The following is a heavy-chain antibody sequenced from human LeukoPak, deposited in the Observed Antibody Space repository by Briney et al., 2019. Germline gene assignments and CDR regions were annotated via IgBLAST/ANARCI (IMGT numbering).Heavy chain of an antibody. CDR1: GGSISSYY. CDR2: IYYSGST. Sequence: SETLSLTCTVSGGSISSYYWSWIRQPPGKGLEWIGYIYYSGSTNYNPSLKSRVTISVDTSKNQFSLNLSSVTAADTAVYYCVGFFYGEAKNWGQGTLVSVSS. J-gene: IGHJ4*02. CDR3: VGFFYGEAKN. D-gene: IGHD2/OR15-2a*01. V-gene: IGHV4-59*08.